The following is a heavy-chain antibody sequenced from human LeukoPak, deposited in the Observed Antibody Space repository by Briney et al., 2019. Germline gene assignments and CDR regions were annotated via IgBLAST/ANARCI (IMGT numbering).Heavy chain of an antibody. CDR1: GGSFSGYY. CDR3: ARAYSGILRWFDP. J-gene: IGHJ5*02. D-gene: IGHD6-13*01. CDR2: INHSGST. V-gene: IGHV4-34*01. Sequence: PSETLSLTCAVYGGSFSGYYWSWIRQPPGKGLEWIGEINHSGSTNYNPSPKSRVTISVDKSKNQFSLKLSSVTAADTAVYYCARAYSGILRWFDPWGQGTLVTVSS.